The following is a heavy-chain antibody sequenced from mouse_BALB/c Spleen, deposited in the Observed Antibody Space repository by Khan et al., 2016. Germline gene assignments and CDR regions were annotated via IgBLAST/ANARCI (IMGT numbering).Heavy chain of an antibody. Sequence: EVQLQESGPGLVKPSQSLSLTCTVTGYSITSDYAWNWIRQFPGNKLEWMGYISYSGSTNSNPSLKSRVSFTRATSKNYVFLQLNLVTTEATATCYCARGFGYRGFADWGQGTLVTVSA. CDR1: GYSITSDYA. J-gene: IGHJ3*01. CDR3: ARGFGYRGFAD. D-gene: IGHD2-2*01. CDR2: ISYSGST. V-gene: IGHV3-2*02.